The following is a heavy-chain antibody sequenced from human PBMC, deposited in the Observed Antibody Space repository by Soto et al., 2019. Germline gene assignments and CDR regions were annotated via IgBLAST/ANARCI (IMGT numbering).Heavy chain of an antibody. J-gene: IGHJ4*02. CDR2: INPSGGST. CDR3: ARDKNYYGSGSYQIDY. CDR1: GYTFTTYY. D-gene: IGHD3-10*01. Sequence: ASVKVSCKASGYTFTTYYMHCVRQAPGQGLEWMGIINPSGGSTSYAQKFQGRVTMTRDTSTSTVYMELSSLRSEDTAVYYCARDKNYYGSGSYQIDYWGQGTLVTVSS. V-gene: IGHV1-46*03.